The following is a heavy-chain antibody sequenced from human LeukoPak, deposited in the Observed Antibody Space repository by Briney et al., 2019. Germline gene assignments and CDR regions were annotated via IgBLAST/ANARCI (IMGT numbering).Heavy chain of an antibody. CDR2: ISSSSSYI. D-gene: IGHD7-27*01. CDR1: GFTFSSYS. V-gene: IGHV3-21*01. Sequence: PGGSLRLSCAASGFTFSSYSMNWVRQAPGKGLEWVSSISSSSSYIYYADSVKGRFTISRDNAKNSLYLQMNSLRAEDTAVYYWAKDRKLPSTGGDYYGMDVWSQGTTVTVSS. CDR3: AKDRKLPSTGGDYYGMDV. J-gene: IGHJ6*02.